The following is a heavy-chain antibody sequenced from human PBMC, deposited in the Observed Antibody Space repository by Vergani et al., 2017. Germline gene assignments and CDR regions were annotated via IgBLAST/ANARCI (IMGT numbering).Heavy chain of an antibody. V-gene: IGHV4-59*01. CDR3: AKDLPGYDFWSGYYTPFMDV. Sequence: QVQLQESGPGLVKPSETLSLTCTVSGGSISSYYWSWIRQPPGKGLEWIGYIYYSGSTNYNPSLKSRVTISVDTSKNQFSLKLSSVTAADTAVYYCAKDLPGYDFWSGYYTPFMDVWGKGTTVTVSS. J-gene: IGHJ6*03. CDR1: GGSISSYY. CDR2: IYYSGST. D-gene: IGHD3-3*01.